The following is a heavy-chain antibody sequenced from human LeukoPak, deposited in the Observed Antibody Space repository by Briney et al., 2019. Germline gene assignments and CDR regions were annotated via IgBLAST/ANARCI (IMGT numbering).Heavy chain of an antibody. CDR1: GGSISSSSYY. J-gene: IGHJ6*03. CDR3: ARRGASGIYYYDMDV. Sequence: TPSETLSLTCTVSGGSISSSSYYWGWIRQPPGKGLEWIGSIYYSGSTYYNPSLKSRVTISVDTSKNQFSLKLSSVTAADTAVYYCARRGASGIYYYDMDVWGKGTTVTISS. V-gene: IGHV4-39*01. CDR2: IYYSGST. D-gene: IGHD3-3*01.